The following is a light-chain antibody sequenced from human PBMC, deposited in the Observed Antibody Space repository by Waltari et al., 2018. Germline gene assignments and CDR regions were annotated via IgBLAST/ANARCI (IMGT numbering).Light chain of an antibody. J-gene: IGKJ3*01. CDR3: MQQLQTPRS. V-gene: IGKV2-28*01. CDR1: QSLLHSNGKYY. Sequence: DIAMTQSPLSLPVTPGESASFSCRSSQSLLHSNGKYYLDWYVQKPGQSPQLLICMGSSRASGVPDRFSGSGSGTDFTLEISRVEPEDVGIYYCMQQLQTPRSFGPGTKVEIK. CDR2: MGS.